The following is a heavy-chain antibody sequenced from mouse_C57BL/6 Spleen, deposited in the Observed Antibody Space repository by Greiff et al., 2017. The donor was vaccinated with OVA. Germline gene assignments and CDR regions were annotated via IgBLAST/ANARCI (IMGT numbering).Heavy chain of an antibody. CDR3: ASPYGNYEVYFDY. D-gene: IGHD2-1*01. J-gene: IGHJ2*01. CDR1: GYTFTSYG. CDR2: IYPRSGNT. Sequence: QVQLQQSGAELARPGASVKLSCKASGYTFTSYGISWVKQRTGQGLEWIGEIYPRSGNTYYNEKFKGKATLTADKSSSTAYMELRSLTSEDSAVYFCASPYGNYEVYFDYWGKGTTLTVAT. V-gene: IGHV1-81*01.